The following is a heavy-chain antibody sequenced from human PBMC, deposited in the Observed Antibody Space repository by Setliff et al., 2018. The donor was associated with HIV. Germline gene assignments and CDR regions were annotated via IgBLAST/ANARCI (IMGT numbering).Heavy chain of an antibody. Sequence: WASVKVSCKASGYTFTNFGITWVRQAPGQGLEWMGWISPYNGNTNYAPELHGRVTMTTDTSTSTASLELRSLRSDDTAVYYCARDRIPSKWLLESDYWGQGTPVTVSS. CDR3: ARDRIPSKWLLESDY. D-gene: IGHD3-22*01. CDR2: ISPYNGNT. CDR1: GYTFTNFG. V-gene: IGHV1-18*01. J-gene: IGHJ4*02.